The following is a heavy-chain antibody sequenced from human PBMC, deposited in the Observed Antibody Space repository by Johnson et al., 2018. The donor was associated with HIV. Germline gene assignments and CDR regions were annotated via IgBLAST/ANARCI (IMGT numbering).Heavy chain of an antibody. D-gene: IGHD6-6*01. CDR2: ISWNSGSL. CDR1: GFTFSSYA. CDR3: AKAYSSSSIHYDAFDI. J-gene: IGHJ3*02. V-gene: IGHV3-9*01. Sequence: VQLVESGGGVVQPGRSLRLSCAASGFTFSSYAMHWVRQAPGKGLEWVSGISWNSGSLGYADSVKGRFTISRDNAENSLYLQMNSLRAEDTALYYCAKAYSSSSIHYDAFDIWGQGTMVTVSS.